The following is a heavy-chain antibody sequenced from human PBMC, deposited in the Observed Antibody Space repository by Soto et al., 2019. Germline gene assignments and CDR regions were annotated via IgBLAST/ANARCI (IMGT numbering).Heavy chain of an antibody. CDR2: ISYSGTT. J-gene: IGHJ4*02. CDR3: ARGSGWLTF. V-gene: IGHV4-59*11. Sequence: QVQLQESGPGLVKPSETLSLTCTVSGGSISSHYWSWIRQPPGKGLEWIGYISYSGTTNYNPSLQGRVTISVDTSKSQFSLKQSSVSAADTAVYYCARGSGWLTFWGQGALVAVSS. CDR1: GGSISSHY. D-gene: IGHD6-19*01.